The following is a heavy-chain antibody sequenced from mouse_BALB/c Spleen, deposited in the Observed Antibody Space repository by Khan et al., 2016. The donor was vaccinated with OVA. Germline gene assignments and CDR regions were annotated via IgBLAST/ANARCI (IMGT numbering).Heavy chain of an antibody. J-gene: IGHJ1*01. Sequence: EVELVESGGGLVKPGGSLKLSCAASGFTFSSYTLSWVRQTPEKGLEWVASISSGATYTYYPDSVKGRFTLSRDNAKKTVYLQMSSLKTEDTAMYYCTRDGNYAHWFFDVWGAGTTVTVSS. CDR2: ISSGATYT. V-gene: IGHV5-6-4*01. CDR1: GFTFSSYT. CDR3: TRDGNYAHWFFDV. D-gene: IGHD2-1*01.